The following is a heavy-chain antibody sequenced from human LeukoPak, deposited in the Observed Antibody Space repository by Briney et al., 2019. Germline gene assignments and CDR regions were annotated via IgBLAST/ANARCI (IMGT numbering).Heavy chain of an antibody. CDR3: ARELIVVVPAAKVGYYYYGMDV. J-gene: IGHJ6*04. Sequence: GRSLRLSCAASGFTFSSYGMHWVRQAPGKGLEGVAVICYDGSNKYYADSVKGRFTISRDNSKNTLYLQMNSLRAEDTAVYYCARELIVVVPAAKVGYYYYGMDVWGKGTTVTVSS. D-gene: IGHD2-2*01. CDR2: ICYDGSNK. CDR1: GFTFSSYG. V-gene: IGHV3-33*01.